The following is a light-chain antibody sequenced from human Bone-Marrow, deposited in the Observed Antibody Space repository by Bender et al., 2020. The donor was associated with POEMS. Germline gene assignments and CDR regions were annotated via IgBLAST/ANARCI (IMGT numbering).Light chain of an antibody. CDR3: SSYAGGNNLV. V-gene: IGLV2-14*03. J-gene: IGLJ2*01. CDR2: GAT. CDR1: NSDVGTYNF. Sequence: HSALTQPVSVSGSPGQSITIACTGTNSDVGTYNFVSWYQHHPGKAPELLIDGATHRPSGVSDRFSGSKSGSTASLTISGLQSEDEADYYCSSYAGGNNLVFGGGTKVTVL.